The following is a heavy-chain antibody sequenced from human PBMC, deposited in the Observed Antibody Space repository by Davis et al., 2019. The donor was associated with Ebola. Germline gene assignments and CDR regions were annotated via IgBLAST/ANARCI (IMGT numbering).Heavy chain of an antibody. CDR3: AKDTSNIWFDI. V-gene: IGHV3-23*01. D-gene: IGHD1-26*01. CDR1: GFIFSSYV. Sequence: GESLKISCAASGFIFSSYVMSWVRQAPGKGLEWVSTLGTSADTYYAESVKGRFTISRDNSKNTLYLQMNGLRVEDTAIYYCAKDTSNIWFDIWGQGTVVTVSS. CDR2: LGTSADT. J-gene: IGHJ3*02.